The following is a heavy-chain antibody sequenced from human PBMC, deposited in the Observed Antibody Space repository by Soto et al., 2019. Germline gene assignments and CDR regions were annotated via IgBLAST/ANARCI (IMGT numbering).Heavy chain of an antibody. V-gene: IGHV3-30*18. J-gene: IGHJ4*02. Sequence: ASGGGVVQPGRSLKLSCLASGFTFNDYAMHWVRQAPGKGLEWVALISYDESNKDYADSVKGRFTISRDNSKNALYLQINSLRSEDTAVYYCAKLRLATYDFWGGCDSWGQGTLVTVSS. CDR2: ISYDESNK. D-gene: IGHD3-3*01. CDR3: AKLRLATYDFWGGCDS. CDR1: GFTFNDYA.